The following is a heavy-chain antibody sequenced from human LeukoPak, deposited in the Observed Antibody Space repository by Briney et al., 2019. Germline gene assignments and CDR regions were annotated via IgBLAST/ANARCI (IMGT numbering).Heavy chain of an antibody. CDR2: IYYSGST. CDR1: GGSISSGGYY. CDR3: ARGGAAARPLDP. V-gene: IGHV4-31*03. Sequence: SETLSLTCTVSGGSISSGGYYWSWIRQHPGKGLEWIGYIYYSGSTYYNPSLKSRVTISVDTSKNQFSLKLSSVTAADAAVYYCARGGAAARPLDPWGQGTLVTVSS. J-gene: IGHJ5*02. D-gene: IGHD6-6*01.